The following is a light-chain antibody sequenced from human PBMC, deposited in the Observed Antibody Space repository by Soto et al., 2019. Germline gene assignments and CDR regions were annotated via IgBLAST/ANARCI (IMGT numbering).Light chain of an antibody. V-gene: IGLV2-14*01. J-gene: IGLJ1*01. CDR1: SSDVGGYAY. Sequence: QSAPTQPDSVSGSPGQSITISCPGTSSDVGGYAYVSWYQLHPGKAPKLMVFEVNNRPPGVSYRFSGAKSGNTASLTISGLQAEDEADYFCSSYSISTAYLFGTWPKLTV. CDR2: EVN. CDR3: SSYSISTAYL.